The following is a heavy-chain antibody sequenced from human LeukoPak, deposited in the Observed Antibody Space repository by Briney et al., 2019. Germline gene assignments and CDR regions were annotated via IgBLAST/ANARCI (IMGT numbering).Heavy chain of an antibody. J-gene: IGHJ4*02. CDR1: GYTFTSYY. D-gene: IGHD1-26*01. CDR2: INPSGGST. CDR3: ARDSSVSPRLSGSYPGLEVDY. V-gene: IGHV1-46*01. Sequence: ASVKVSCKASGYTFTSYYMHWVRQAPGQGLEWMGIINPSGGSTSYAQKFQGRVTMTRDTSTSTVYMELSSLRSEDTAVYYCARDSSVSPRLSGSYPGLEVDYWGQGTLVTVSS.